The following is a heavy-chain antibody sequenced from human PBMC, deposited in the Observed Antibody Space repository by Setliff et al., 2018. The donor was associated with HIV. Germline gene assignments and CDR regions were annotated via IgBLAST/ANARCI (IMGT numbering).Heavy chain of an antibody. CDR3: VNPSGAMGDFDS. CDR2: IYYYGST. Sequence: PSETLSLTCTVSGGSISSTNYFWGWIRQPPGKGLEWIGTIYYYGSTYYNPSLKSRVTISIDTSKNQFSLQLTSVTAADTAVYYCVNPSGAMGDFDSWGQGTLVTVS. J-gene: IGHJ4*02. D-gene: IGHD3-16*01. V-gene: IGHV4-39*01. CDR1: GGSISSTNYF.